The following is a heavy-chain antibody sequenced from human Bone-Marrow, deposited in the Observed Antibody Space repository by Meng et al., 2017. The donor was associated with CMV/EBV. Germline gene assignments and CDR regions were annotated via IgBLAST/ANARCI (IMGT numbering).Heavy chain of an antibody. CDR1: GFTFSSYW. V-gene: IGHV3-74*01. CDR3: AKDQAYSSSCGLFDY. J-gene: IGHJ4*02. D-gene: IGHD6-6*01. CDR2: INSDGSST. Sequence: GESLKISCAASGFTFSSYWMHWVRQAPGKGLVWVSRINSDGSSTSYADSVKGRFTISRDNAKNTLYLQMNSLRAEDTAVYYCAKDQAYSSSCGLFDYWGQGTLVTVSS.